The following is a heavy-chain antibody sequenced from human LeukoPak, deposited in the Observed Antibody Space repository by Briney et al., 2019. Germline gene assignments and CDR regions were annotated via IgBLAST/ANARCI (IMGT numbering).Heavy chain of an antibody. CDR2: INHSGST. V-gene: IGHV4-34*01. D-gene: IGHD7-27*01. CDR3: ARRAKLGFPIREYYFVY. CDR1: GGSFSGYY. J-gene: IGHJ4*02. Sequence: SETLSLTCALYGGSFSGYYWSWIRQPPGKGLEWIVEINHSGSTNYNPSLKSRVTISVDTSKNQFSLKLSSVTAADTAVYYCARRAKLGFPIREYYFVYWGRGTLVTVSS.